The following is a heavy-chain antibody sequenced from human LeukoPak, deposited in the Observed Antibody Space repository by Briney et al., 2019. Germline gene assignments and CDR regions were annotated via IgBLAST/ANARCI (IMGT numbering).Heavy chain of an antibody. J-gene: IGHJ5*02. D-gene: IGHD6-19*01. CDR2: IFHSGST. Sequence: SETLSLTCTVSGGSISSYYWSWIRQPPGKGLEWIGNIFHSGSTNYNPSLKSRVTISVDTSKNQFSLKLGSVTAADTAVYYCARIISSGWYDGGFDPWGQGTLVTVSS. V-gene: IGHV4-59*01. CDR1: GGSISSYY. CDR3: ARIISSGWYDGGFDP.